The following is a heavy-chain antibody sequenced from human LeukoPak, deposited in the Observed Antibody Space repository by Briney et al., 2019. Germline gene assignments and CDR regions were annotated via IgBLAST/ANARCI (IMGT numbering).Heavy chain of an antibody. CDR1: GYTFTGYY. J-gene: IGHJ5*02. CDR3: ARGGRTYYDFWSGFWFDP. D-gene: IGHD3-3*01. V-gene: IGHV1-2*02. Sequence: GASVKVSCKASGYTFTGYYMHWVRQAPGQGLEWMGWINPNSGGTNYAQKFQGRVTMTRDTSISTAYMELSRLRSDDTAVYYCARGGRTYYDFWSGFWFDPWGQGTLVTVSS. CDR2: INPNSGGT.